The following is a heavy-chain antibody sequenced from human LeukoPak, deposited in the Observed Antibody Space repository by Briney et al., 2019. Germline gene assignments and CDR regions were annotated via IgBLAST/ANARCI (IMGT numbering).Heavy chain of an antibody. Sequence: ASVKVSCKASGYTFTSYGVSWVRQAPGQGLEWMEWISAYNGNTNYAQKLQGRVTMTTDTSTSTAYMELRSLRSDDTAVYYCARDRDYGGNWAAVYWGQGTLVTVSS. CDR1: GYTFTSYG. CDR3: ARDRDYGGNWAAVY. J-gene: IGHJ4*02. D-gene: IGHD4-23*01. V-gene: IGHV1-18*01. CDR2: ISAYNGNT.